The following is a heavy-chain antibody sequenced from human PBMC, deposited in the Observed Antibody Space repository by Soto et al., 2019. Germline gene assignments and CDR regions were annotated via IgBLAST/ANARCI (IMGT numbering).Heavy chain of an antibody. V-gene: IGHV3-74*01. J-gene: IGHJ4*02. CDR3: ARVGYKSYGKEAPDY. Sequence: PGGSLRLSCAASGFTFSSYWMHWVRQAPGKGLVWVSRINSDGSSTSYADSVKGRFTISRDNAKNTLYLQMNSLRAEDTAVYYCARVGYKSYGKEAPDYWGQGTLVTVSS. CDR2: INSDGSST. CDR1: GFTFSSYW. D-gene: IGHD5-12*01.